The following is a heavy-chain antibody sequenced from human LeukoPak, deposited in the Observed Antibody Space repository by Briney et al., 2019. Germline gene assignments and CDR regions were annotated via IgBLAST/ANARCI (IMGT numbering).Heavy chain of an antibody. CDR2: IITNYGTT. J-gene: IGHJ4*02. CDR3: ARPRTYYDFWRGYPPFDY. CDR1: GGTFSNYA. D-gene: IGHD3-3*01. V-gene: IGHV1-69*13. Sequence: SVKVSCKASGGTFSNYAISWVRQAPGQGLEWMGGIITNYGTTNYAQKYQGRVTITADESTTTVYMELSSLRSGDTAVYYCARPRTYYDFWRGYPPFDYWGQGTLVTVSS.